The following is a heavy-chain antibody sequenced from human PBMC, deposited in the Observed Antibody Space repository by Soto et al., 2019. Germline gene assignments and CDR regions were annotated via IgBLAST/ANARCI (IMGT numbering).Heavy chain of an antibody. CDR3: ARDGFCTSTTCRVGNWFDP. J-gene: IGHJ5*02. Sequence: PXATLSLTCVVYGGSFSGYYWSWIRQSPGKGLEWIGGINHRGSTNYNPSLESRVTISVDTSKNQFSLKLPSVTAADTAMYYCARDGFCTSTTCRVGNWFDPWGQGTLVTVSS. CDR1: GGSFSGYY. D-gene: IGHD2-2*01. CDR2: INHRGST. V-gene: IGHV4-34*01.